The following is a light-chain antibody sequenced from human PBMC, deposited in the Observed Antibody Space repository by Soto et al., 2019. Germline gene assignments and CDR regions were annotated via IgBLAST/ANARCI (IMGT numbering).Light chain of an antibody. J-gene: IGLJ2*01. CDR2: EVS. CDR1: SSDDGGYNY. CDR3: SSYTSSSTLVV. V-gene: IGLV2-14*01. Sequence: QSVLTQPASVSGSPGQSITISCTGTSSDDGGYNYVSWYQQHPGKAPKLMISEVSNRPSGVSNRFSGSKSGNTASLTISGLQAEDEADYYCSSYTSSSTLVVFGGGTKLTVL.